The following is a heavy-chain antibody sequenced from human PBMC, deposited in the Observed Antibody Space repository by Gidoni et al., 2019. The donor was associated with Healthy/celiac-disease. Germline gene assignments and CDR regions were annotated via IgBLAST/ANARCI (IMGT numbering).Heavy chain of an antibody. CDR3: AREGIAVAGMPMVYYYGMDV. D-gene: IGHD6-19*01. J-gene: IGHJ6*02. CDR2: ISSSGSTI. CDR1: GFTFSDYY. Sequence: QVQLVESGGGLVKPGGSLRLSCAASGFTFSDYYLSWIRQAPGKGLEWVSYISSSGSTIYYADSVKGRFTISRDNAKNSLYLQMNSLRAEDTAVYYCAREGIAVAGMPMVYYYGMDVWGQGTTVTVSS. V-gene: IGHV3-11*01.